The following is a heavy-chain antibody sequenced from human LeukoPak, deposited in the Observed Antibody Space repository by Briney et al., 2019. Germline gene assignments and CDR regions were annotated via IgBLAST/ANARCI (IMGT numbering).Heavy chain of an antibody. V-gene: IGHV4-61*02. D-gene: IGHD6-13*01. CDR1: GGSISSGSYY. CDR3: AGEGYSSSHSDAFDI. J-gene: IGHJ3*02. CDR2: IYTSGST. Sequence: PSQTLSLTCTVSGGSISSGSYYWSWIRQPAGKGLEWIGRIYTSGSTNYNPSLKSRVTISVDTSKNQFSLKLSSVTAADTAVYYCAGEGYSSSHSDAFDIWGQGTMVTVSS.